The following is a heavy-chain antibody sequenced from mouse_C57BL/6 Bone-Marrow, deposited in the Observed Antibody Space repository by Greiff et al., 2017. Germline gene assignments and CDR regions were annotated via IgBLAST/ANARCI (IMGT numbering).Heavy chain of an antibody. CDR2: ISSGSSTI. D-gene: IGHD1-1*01. V-gene: IGHV5-17*01. CDR3: ARRYYYGSLGYFDV. CDR1: GFTFSDYG. Sequence: VQLKESRGGLVKPGGSLKLSCAASGFTFSDYGMHWVRQAPEKGLEWVAYISSGSSTIYYADTVKGRFTISRDNAKNTLFLQMTSLRSEDTSMYYCARRYYYGSLGYFDVWGTGTTVTVSS. J-gene: IGHJ1*03.